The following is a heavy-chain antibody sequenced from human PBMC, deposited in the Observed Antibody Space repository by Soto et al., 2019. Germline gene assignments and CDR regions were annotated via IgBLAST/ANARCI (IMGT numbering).Heavy chain of an antibody. D-gene: IGHD1-26*01. J-gene: IGHJ6*02. V-gene: IGHV1-2*02. CDR2: INPNSGDT. Sequence: ASLKVSCKASGYTFTGYYVHWVRQAPGQGLEWMGWINPNSGDTYLAQRFQGRVTMNRDTSIGTAYMELRGLTSDDTAEYYCAKGGAIVAAGTRVYLYNAMDVWGQGTTVTSP. CDR3: AKGGAIVAAGTRVYLYNAMDV. CDR1: GYTFTGYY.